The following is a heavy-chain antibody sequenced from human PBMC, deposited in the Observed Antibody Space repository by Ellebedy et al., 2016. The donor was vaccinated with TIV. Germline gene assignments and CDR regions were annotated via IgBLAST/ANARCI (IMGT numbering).Heavy chain of an antibody. D-gene: IGHD3-10*01. CDR2: ITGSRSPI. J-gene: IGHJ5*02. CDR3: ARDADDTIRGVSFKFWFDL. V-gene: IGHV3-48*01. Sequence: GESLKISCVASGFTLSSYSMNWVRQAPGKGLEWISYITGSRSPIVYADSVKGRFTISRDNAKNSLYLHMTSLRAEDTAVYYCARDADDTIRGVSFKFWFDLWGQGALVTVSS. CDR1: GFTLSSYS.